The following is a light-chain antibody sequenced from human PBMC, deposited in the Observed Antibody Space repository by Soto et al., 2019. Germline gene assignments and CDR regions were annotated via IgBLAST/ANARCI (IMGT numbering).Light chain of an antibody. CDR3: QQVNSFPLT. CDR2: DAS. V-gene: IGKV1-12*01. CDR1: QGISRW. Sequence: DIQMTQSPSSVSASIGDRVTITCRASQGISRWLAWYQQKPGKAPKLLIYDASILQSGVPSRFSGSGYGTDFTLTISSLQPEDFAIYYCQQVNSFPLTVGGGTKVEIK. J-gene: IGKJ4*01.